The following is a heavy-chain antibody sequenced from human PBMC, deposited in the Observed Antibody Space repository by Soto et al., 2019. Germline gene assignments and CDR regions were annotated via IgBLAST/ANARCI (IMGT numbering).Heavy chain of an antibody. CDR1: GFTFSSYG. CDR3: AKYPARPGLGPDYYYYGMDV. CDR2: ISYDGSNK. D-gene: IGHD6-6*01. J-gene: IGHJ6*02. Sequence: PGGSLRLSCAASGFTFSSYGMHWVRQAPGKGLEWVAVISYDGSNKYYADSVKGRFTISRDNSKNTLYLQMNSLRAEDTAVYYCAKYPARPGLGPDYYYYGMDVWGQGTMVTVSS. V-gene: IGHV3-30*18.